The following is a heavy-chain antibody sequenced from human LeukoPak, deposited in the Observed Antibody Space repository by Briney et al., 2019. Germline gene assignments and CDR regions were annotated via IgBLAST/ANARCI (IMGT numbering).Heavy chain of an antibody. CDR1: GFTYSHNG. D-gene: IGHD3-16*01. CDR2: IQYDGNTI. Sequence: GGSLRLSCVASGFTYSHNGMHWVRQAPGKGLEWVAFIQYDGNTIFYADSVKGRFTISRDNSKNTLYLQMNSLRTDDTAVYYCARDKGGRSDYWGQGTLVTVSS. J-gene: IGHJ4*02. V-gene: IGHV3-30*02. CDR3: ARDKGGRSDY.